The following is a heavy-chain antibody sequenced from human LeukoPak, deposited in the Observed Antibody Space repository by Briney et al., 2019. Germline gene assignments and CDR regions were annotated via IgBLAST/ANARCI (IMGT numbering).Heavy chain of an antibody. CDR3: ARGDVNYYYSVDV. Sequence: QTLSLTCAIYGDSVSSSSAAWNWFRQSPSRGLEWLGRTYFRSRWYNDYALSVESRITINPDTSKSQFSLQLNSMTPEDTAVYYCARGDVNYYYSVDVWGQGTTVTVSS. CDR1: GDSVSSSSAA. J-gene: IGHJ6*02. CDR2: TYFRSRWYN. V-gene: IGHV6-1*01.